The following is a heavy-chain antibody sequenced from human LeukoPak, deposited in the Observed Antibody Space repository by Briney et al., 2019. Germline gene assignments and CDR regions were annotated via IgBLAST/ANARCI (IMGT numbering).Heavy chain of an antibody. V-gene: IGHV3-11*01. J-gene: IGHJ4*02. CDR1: GFTFSDYY. CDR3: VRKLGDYYFDH. D-gene: IGHD7-27*01. Sequence: PGGSLGLSCAASGFTFSDYYMSWVRQAPGKGLEWLSYITNSGNMRYYADSVKGRFTISRDNANDSLYLQMNSLRAEDTAVYYCVRKLGDYYFDHWGQGTLVTVSS. CDR2: ITNSGNMR.